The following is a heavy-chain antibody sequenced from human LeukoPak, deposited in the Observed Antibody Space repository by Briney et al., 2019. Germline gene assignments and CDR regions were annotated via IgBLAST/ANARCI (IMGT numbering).Heavy chain of an antibody. D-gene: IGHD3-3*01. Sequence: PGGSLRLSCAASGFTFSSYSMNWVRQAPGKGLEWVSYISSSSSTIYYADSVKGRFTISRDNAKNSLYLQMNSLRAEDTAVYYCATTTIFGVVITYYYYMDVWGKGTTVTVSS. CDR1: GFTFSSYS. CDR3: ATTTIFGVVITYYYYMDV. V-gene: IGHV3-48*01. CDR2: ISSSSSTI. J-gene: IGHJ6*03.